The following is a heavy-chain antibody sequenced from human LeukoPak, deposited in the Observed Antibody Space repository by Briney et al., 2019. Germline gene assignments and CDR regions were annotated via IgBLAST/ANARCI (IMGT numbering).Heavy chain of an antibody. Sequence: GGSLRLSCAASGFTFSSYAMHWVRQAPGKGLEWVAVISYDGSNKYYADSVKGRFTISRDNSKNTLYLQMNSLRAENTAVYYCARFPRILDYWGQGTLVTVSS. CDR2: ISYDGSNK. CDR1: GFTFSSYA. D-gene: IGHD5-18*01. CDR3: ARFPRILDY. J-gene: IGHJ4*02. V-gene: IGHV3-30-3*01.